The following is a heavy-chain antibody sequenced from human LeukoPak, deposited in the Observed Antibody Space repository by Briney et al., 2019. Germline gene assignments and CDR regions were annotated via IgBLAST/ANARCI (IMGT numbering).Heavy chain of an antibody. CDR1: GFTFSSYS. V-gene: IGHV3-21*01. Sequence: PGGSLRLSCAASGFTFSSYSMNWVRQAPGKGLEWVSSIGSSSSYIYYADSVKGRFTISRDNAKNSLHLQMNSLRAEDTAVYYCVRGVGVSRFNYFDPWGQGTLVTVSS. D-gene: IGHD1-26*01. CDR3: VRGVGVSRFNYFDP. CDR2: IGSSSSYI. J-gene: IGHJ5*02.